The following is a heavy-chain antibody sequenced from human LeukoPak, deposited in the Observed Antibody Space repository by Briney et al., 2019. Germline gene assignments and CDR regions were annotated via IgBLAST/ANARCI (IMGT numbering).Heavy chain of an antibody. V-gene: IGHV4-39*07. D-gene: IGHD2-2*01. CDR3: AGWGLVPAAIPLGAFDI. J-gene: IGHJ3*02. CDR2: IYYSGST. Sequence: SETLSLTCTVSGGSISSSSYYWGWIRQPPGKGLEWIGSIYYSGSTYYNPSLKSRVTISVDTSKNQFSLKLSSVTAADTAVYYCAGWGLVPAAIPLGAFDIWGQGTMVTVSS. CDR1: GGSISSSSYY.